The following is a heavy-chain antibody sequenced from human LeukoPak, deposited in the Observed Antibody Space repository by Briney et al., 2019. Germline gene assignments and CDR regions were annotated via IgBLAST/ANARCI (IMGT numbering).Heavy chain of an antibody. CDR2: IWYDGSNK. D-gene: IGHD6-13*01. CDR1: GLIFSNFG. V-gene: IGHV3-33*01. CDR3: ARDDGTAAAVDY. Sequence: GGSLRLSCAASGLIFSNFGMHWVRQAPGNELDWVAVIWYDGSNKYYADSVKGRFTISRDNSKNTLYLQMNSLRAEDTAVYYCARDDGTAAAVDYWGQGTLVTVSS. J-gene: IGHJ4*02.